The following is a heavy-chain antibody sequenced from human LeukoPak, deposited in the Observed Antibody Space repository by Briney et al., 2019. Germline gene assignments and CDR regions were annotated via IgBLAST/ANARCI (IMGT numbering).Heavy chain of an antibody. CDR3: AKDPLYCSGGSCYFPFDY. J-gene: IGHJ4*02. D-gene: IGHD2-15*01. CDR2: VSDGGGST. Sequence: GGSLRLSCAASGFTFSSYAMSWVRQAPGKGLEWVSAVSDGGGSTYYADSVKGRFTISRDNSKNTLYLQMNSLRAEDTAIYYCAKDPLYCSGGSCYFPFDYWGQGTLVTVSS. CDR1: GFTFSSYA. V-gene: IGHV3-23*01.